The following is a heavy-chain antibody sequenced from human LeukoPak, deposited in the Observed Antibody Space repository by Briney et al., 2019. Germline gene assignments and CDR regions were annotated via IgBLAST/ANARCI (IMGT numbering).Heavy chain of an antibody. D-gene: IGHD3-16*01. J-gene: IGHJ4*02. CDR1: GFTFGIYA. V-gene: IGHV3-48*03. Sequence: PGGSLRLSCAASGFTFGIYAMNWVRQAPGKGLEWISYIGTSGSTIYYADSVKGRFTISRDDARNSVYLQLNSLRAEDTALYYCARGRGWVDHWGQGTLVTVSS. CDR2: IGTSGSTI. CDR3: ARGRGWVDH.